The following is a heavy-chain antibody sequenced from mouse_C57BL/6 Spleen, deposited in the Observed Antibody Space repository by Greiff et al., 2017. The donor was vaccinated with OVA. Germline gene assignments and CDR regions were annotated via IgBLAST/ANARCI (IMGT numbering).Heavy chain of an antibody. D-gene: IGHD2-4*01. CDR3: ARVYGDYDVGFDY. CDR1: GFTFSDYY. V-gene: IGHV5-16*01. J-gene: IGHJ2*01. Sequence: EVKVVESEGGLVQPGSSMKLSCTASGFTFSDYYMAWVRQVPEKGLEWVANINYDGSSTYYLDSLKSRFIISRDNAKNILYLQMSSLKSEDTATYYCARVYGDYDVGFDYWGQGTTLTVSS. CDR2: INYDGSST.